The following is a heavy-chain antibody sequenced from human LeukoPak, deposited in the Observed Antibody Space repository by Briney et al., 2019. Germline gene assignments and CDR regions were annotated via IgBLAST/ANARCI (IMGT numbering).Heavy chain of an antibody. CDR1: GGSISSYY. V-gene: IGHV4-59*12. D-gene: IGHD4-17*01. CDR2: IYYSGST. CDR3: ARVPPIGTVTIGNHHFYYFDY. J-gene: IGHJ4*02. Sequence: PSETLSLTCTVSGGSISSYYWSWIRQPPGKGLEWIGSIYYSGSTYYNPSLKSRVTISVDTSKNQFSLKLSSVTAADTAVYYCARVPPIGTVTIGNHHFYYFDYWGQGTLVTVSS.